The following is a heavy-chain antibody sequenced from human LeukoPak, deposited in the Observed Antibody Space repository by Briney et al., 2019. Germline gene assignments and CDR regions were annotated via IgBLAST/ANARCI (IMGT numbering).Heavy chain of an antibody. D-gene: IGHD3-10*01. CDR2: IKQDGSEK. Sequence: GGSLRLSCAASGFTFSSYWMSWVRQAPGKGLEGVANIKQDGSEKYYVDSVKGRFTISRDNAKNSLYLQMNSLRAEDTAVYYCARTHYYGSGSLYYFDYWGQGTLVTVSS. CDR1: GFTFSSYW. V-gene: IGHV3-7*01. CDR3: ARTHYYGSGSLYYFDY. J-gene: IGHJ4*02.